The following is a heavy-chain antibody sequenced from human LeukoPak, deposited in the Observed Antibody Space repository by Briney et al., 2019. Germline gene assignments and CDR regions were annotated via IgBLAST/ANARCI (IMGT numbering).Heavy chain of an antibody. CDR3: AKDFGRNLGGPGY. D-gene: IGHD1-14*01. Sequence: QTGGSLRLSCAASGFTFSSYAMSWVRQAPGKGLEWVSAISGSGGSTYYADSVKGRFAISRDDSKSTLYLQMNSLRGEDTAVYYCAKDFGRNLGGPGYWGRGTLVIVSS. CDR1: GFTFSSYA. V-gene: IGHV3-23*01. J-gene: IGHJ4*02. CDR2: ISGSGGST.